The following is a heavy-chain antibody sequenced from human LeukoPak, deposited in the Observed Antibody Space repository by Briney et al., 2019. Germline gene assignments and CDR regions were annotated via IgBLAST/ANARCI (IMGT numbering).Heavy chain of an antibody. CDR3: TRAGNWNVQWAFDI. V-gene: IGHV3-49*04. J-gene: IGHJ3*02. CDR1: GFTSGVYA. D-gene: IGHD1-1*01. Sequence: GGSMRLSCTASGFTSGVYAVSWDRQVPGKGREWVGFIRSKANGGTTEYAASVKGRFTISRDDSKSTAYLQMNSLKTEDTAVYYCTRAGNWNVQWAFDIWGQGTMVTVSS. CDR2: IRSKANGGTT.